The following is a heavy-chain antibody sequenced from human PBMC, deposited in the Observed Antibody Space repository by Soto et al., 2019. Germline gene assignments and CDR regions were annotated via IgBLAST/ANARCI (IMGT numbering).Heavy chain of an antibody. CDR1: GFTLNNYR. CDR3: GREKEDEGSSSLRVYYGVDV. D-gene: IGHD6-6*01. Sequence: GGSLRLSCVASGFTLNNYRMTWVRQGPGKGLEWVASIYSRPNYIHYTESVKGRFIISRDNAKNSVYLQMNSLRVEDAAVYYRGREKEDEGSSSLRVYYGVDVWGQGTTVTVSS. J-gene: IGHJ6*02. CDR2: IYSRPNYI. V-gene: IGHV3-21*06.